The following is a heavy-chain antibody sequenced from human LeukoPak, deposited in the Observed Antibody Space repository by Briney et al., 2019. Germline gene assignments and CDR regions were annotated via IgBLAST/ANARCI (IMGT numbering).Heavy chain of an antibody. Sequence: GGSLRLSCAASGFIFSSYSMSWVRQAPGKGLEWVSVITGSGGNTYYADSVKGRFTISKDNSKNTVYLQMSGLRVDDTAVYYCAKAASSSWPSYYYGMDVWGQGTTVTVSS. CDR3: AKAASSSWPSYYYGMDV. CDR1: GFIFSSYS. V-gene: IGHV3-23*01. D-gene: IGHD6-13*01. J-gene: IGHJ6*02. CDR2: ITGSGGNT.